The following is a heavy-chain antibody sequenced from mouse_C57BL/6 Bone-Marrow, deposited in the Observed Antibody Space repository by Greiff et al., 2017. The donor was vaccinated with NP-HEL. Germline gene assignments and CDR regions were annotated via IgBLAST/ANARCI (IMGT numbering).Heavy chain of an antibody. Sequence: EVKLMESGAELVRPGASVKLSCTASGFNIKDDYMHWVKQRPEQGLEWIGWIDPENGDTEYASKFQGKSTITAATSSNTAYLQLSSLTSEDTAVYYCTTRGRSNHVGAMDYWGQGTSVTVSS. V-gene: IGHV14-4*01. D-gene: IGHD2-5*01. J-gene: IGHJ4*01. CDR3: TTRGRSNHVGAMDY. CDR1: GFNIKDDY. CDR2: IDPENGDT.